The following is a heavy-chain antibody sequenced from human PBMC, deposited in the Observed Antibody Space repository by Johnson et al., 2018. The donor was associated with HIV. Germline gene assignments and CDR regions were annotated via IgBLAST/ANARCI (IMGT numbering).Heavy chain of an antibody. D-gene: IGHD6-13*01. CDR2: ISYDGSNK. CDR1: GFTFSSYA. J-gene: IGHJ3*02. CDR3: AREGAAAGPTDAFDI. Sequence: QEQLVESGGGVVQPGRSLRLSCAASGFTFSSYAMHWVRQAPGKGLEWVAVISYDGSNKYYADSVKGRFIISRDNSKNTLYLQMNSLRAEDTAVYYCAREGAAAGPTDAFDIWGQGTMVTVSS. V-gene: IGHV3-30*04.